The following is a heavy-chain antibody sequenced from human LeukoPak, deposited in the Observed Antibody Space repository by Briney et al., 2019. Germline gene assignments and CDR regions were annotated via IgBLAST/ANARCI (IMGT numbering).Heavy chain of an antibody. Sequence: RAGGSLRLSCAASGFTFSSYWMHWVRQAPGKGLVWVSRINSDGSSTSYADSVEGRFTISRDNAKNTLYLQMNSLRAEDTAVYYCARRGVGATTRPYAFDIWGQGTMVTVSS. D-gene: IGHD1-26*01. CDR2: INSDGSST. CDR1: GFTFSSYW. J-gene: IGHJ3*02. CDR3: ARRGVGATTRPYAFDI. V-gene: IGHV3-74*01.